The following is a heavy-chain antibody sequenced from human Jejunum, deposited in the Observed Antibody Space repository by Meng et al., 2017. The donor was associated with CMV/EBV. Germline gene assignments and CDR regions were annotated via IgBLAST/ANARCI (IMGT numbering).Heavy chain of an antibody. Sequence: LSGYWMHRVRHAPGKGLVWVARIDSNESNTSDQSKTSSADSVTGRFTISRDNAKNTLYLQMNSLRADDTAVYYCARSTPSQTNYWGWGQGTLVTVSS. CDR2: IDSNESNTSDQSKT. CDR3: ARSTPSQTNYWG. V-gene: IGHV3-74*01. CDR1: LSGYW. J-gene: IGHJ4*02. D-gene: IGHD4/OR15-4a*01.